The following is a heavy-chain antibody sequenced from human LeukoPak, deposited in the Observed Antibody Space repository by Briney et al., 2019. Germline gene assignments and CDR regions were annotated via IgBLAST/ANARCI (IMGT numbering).Heavy chain of an antibody. Sequence: PGGSLRLPCAGSGFTFSSFWMTWVRQAPGKGLEWVANIKQDGSEKYYVDSVKGRFTISRDNAKNSLYLQMNSLRAEDTAVYYCARDQLTGGRAPWGQGTLVTVSS. CDR1: GFTFSSFW. D-gene: IGHD3-10*01. V-gene: IGHV3-7*01. CDR2: IKQDGSEK. J-gene: IGHJ5*02. CDR3: ARDQLTGGRAP.